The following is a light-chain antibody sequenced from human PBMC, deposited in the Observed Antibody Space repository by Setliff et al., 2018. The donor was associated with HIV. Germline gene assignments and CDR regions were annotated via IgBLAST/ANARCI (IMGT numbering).Light chain of an antibody. J-gene: IGLJ1*01. CDR2: DVS. Sequence: QSALTQPASVSASPGQSITIPCTGTTSDVGSYILVSWYQQHPGRAPKVMISDVSKRPSGVPDRFSGSKSGNTASLTISGLQAEDEADYYCCSYAGRYIYVFGTGTKVTVL. CDR1: TSDVGSYIL. CDR3: CSYAGRYIYV. V-gene: IGLV2-23*02.